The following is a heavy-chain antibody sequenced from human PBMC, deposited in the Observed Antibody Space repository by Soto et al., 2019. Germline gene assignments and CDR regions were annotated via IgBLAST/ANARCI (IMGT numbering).Heavy chain of an antibody. V-gene: IGHV4-31*03. CDR3: ARVLSVTLFDN. J-gene: IGHJ4*02. D-gene: IGHD4-17*01. CDR2: IYYSGST. CDR1: GCSISTGGYY. Sequence: QLQLQESGPGLVKPSQTLSLTCTVYGCSISTGGYYCARNRHHPGKGLEWIGYIYYSGSTYYNPPLTSRVTISVDTSKNQCSLKLSSVTAADTAVYYGARVLSVTLFDNRGQGTLVTVAS.